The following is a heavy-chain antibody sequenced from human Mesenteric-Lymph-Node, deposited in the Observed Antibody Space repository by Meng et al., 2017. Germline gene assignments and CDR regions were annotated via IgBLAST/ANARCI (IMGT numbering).Heavy chain of an antibody. Sequence: GESLKISCAASGFTFSSYSMNWVRQAPGKGLEWVSSISSSSSYIYYTDSVKGRFTISRDNAKNSLYLQMNSLRAKDTAVYYCAGGAWGLLWFGEVYGAEYYFDYWGQGTLVTVSS. CDR3: AGGAWGLLWFGEVYGAEYYFDY. J-gene: IGHJ4*02. V-gene: IGHV3-21*01. CDR1: GFTFSSYS. CDR2: ISSSSSYI. D-gene: IGHD3-10*01.